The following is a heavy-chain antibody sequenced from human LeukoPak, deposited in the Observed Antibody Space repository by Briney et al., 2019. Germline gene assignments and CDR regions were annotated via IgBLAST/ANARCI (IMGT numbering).Heavy chain of an antibody. CDR2: INPHSGGT. J-gene: IGHJ4*02. V-gene: IGHV1-2*02. CDR1: GYTFTGYY. Sequence: GASVKVSCKPSGYTFTGYYMHWVRQAPGQGLGWMGWINPHSGGTNYAQKFRGRVTVTRDTSIMTAYMDLSSLTSDDTAVYYCARDPPKYSSSWYFNFDNWGQGTLVTVSS. CDR3: ARDPPKYSSSWYFNFDN. D-gene: IGHD6-13*01.